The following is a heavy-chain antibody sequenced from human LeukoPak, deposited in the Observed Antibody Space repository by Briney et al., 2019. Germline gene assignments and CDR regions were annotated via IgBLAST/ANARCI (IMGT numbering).Heavy chain of an antibody. CDR2: ITDSGGDT. V-gene: IGHV3-23*01. D-gene: IGHD2-8*01. CDR3: ARAGHCTNGICYTADFDY. J-gene: IGHJ4*02. Sequence: GGSLRLSCAASGFTFSSYWMSWVRQAPGKGLEWVSAITDSGGDTYYAAPVKGRFTISRDNSKNTLYLQMNSLRVEDTAVYYCARAGHCTNGICYTADFDYWGQGTLVTVSS. CDR1: GFTFSSYW.